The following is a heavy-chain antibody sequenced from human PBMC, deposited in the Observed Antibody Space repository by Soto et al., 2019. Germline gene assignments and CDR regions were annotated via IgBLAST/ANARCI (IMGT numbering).Heavy chain of an antibody. V-gene: IGHV1-18*01. CDR2: ISAYNGNA. J-gene: IGHJ4*02. CDR1: GYTFTSYG. CDR3: ARVESPGPDGDLDY. D-gene: IGHD4-17*01. Sequence: GASVKVSCKASGYTFTSYGISWVRQAPGQGLEWMGWISAYNGNANYAQKLQGRVTMTTDTSTSTAYMELRSLRSDDTAVYYCARVESPGPDGDLDYWGQGTLVTVSS.